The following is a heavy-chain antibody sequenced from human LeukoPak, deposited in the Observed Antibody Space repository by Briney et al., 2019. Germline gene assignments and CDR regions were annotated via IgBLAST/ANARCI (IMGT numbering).Heavy chain of an antibody. CDR3: ARFSTFNCSSTSCQLDY. CDR2: INHSGST. CDR1: GGSFSGYY. V-gene: IGHV4-34*01. D-gene: IGHD2-2*01. J-gene: IGHJ4*02. Sequence: SETLSLTCAVYGGSFSGYYWSWIRQPPGKGLEWIGEINHSGSTNYNPSLKSRVTISVDTSKNQFSLKLSSVTAADTAVYYCARFSTFNCSSTSCQLDYWGQGTLVTVSS.